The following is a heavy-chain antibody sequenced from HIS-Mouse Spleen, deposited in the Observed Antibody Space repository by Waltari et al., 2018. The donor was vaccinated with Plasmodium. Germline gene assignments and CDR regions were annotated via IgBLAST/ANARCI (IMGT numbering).Heavy chain of an antibody. CDR3: ARAAMAWGSLYYFDY. CDR1: GFTVSSNY. V-gene: IGHV3-53*02. Sequence: EVQLVETGGGLIQPGGSLRLPCAASGFTVSSNYMSCVRQAPGRGLDWVSVIYSCGSTYDSDSVKGRFTISRDNSKNTLYLQMNSLRAEDTAVYYCARAAMAWGSLYYFDYWGQGTLVTVSS. J-gene: IGHJ4*02. D-gene: IGHD7-27*01. CDR2: IYSCGST.